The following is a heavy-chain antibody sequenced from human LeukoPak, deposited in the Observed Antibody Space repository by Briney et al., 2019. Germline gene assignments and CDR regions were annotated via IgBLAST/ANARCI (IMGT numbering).Heavy chain of an antibody. J-gene: IGHJ5*02. CDR2: IYYSGST. CDR1: GGSISSSSDY. Sequence: KSSETLSLTCTVSGGSISSSSDYWGWIRQPPGKGLEWIGSIYYSGSTYYNPSLKSRDTISVHTSKNQFSRKLSPVTAADTAVYYCCGWYHQFWFDPWGQGTLVTVSS. V-gene: IGHV4-39*07. D-gene: IGHD6-19*01. CDR3: CGWYHQFWFDP.